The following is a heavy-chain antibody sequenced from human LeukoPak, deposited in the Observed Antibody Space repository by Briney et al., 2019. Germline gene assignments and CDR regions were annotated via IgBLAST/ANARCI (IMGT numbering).Heavy chain of an antibody. CDR3: ARDGPNYAMDV. Sequence: PGGSLRLSCAASGFTVSTNYMNWVRQAPGKGLEWVSVIYSGGSTYYADSVKGRFTISRDNSENTLYLQMNSLRAEDTAVYSCARDGPNYAMDVWGQGTTVTVSS. D-gene: IGHD2-8*01. CDR1: GFTVSTNY. J-gene: IGHJ6*02. V-gene: IGHV3-53*01. CDR2: IYSGGST.